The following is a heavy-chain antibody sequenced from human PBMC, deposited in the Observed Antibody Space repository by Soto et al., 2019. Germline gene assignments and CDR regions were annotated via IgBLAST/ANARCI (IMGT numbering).Heavy chain of an antibody. V-gene: IGHV1-18*01. CDR1: GYTFTSYG. D-gene: IGHD3-3*01. Sequence: QVQLVQSGAEVKKPGASVKVSCKASGYTFTSYGISWVRQAPGQGLEWMGWISAYNGNTNYAQKLQGRVTMTTDTSTSTAYMELRSLRSDDTAVYYCAGAVSRFGVVIPYYYYYYGMDVWGQGTTVTVSS. J-gene: IGHJ6*02. CDR2: ISAYNGNT. CDR3: AGAVSRFGVVIPYYYYYYGMDV.